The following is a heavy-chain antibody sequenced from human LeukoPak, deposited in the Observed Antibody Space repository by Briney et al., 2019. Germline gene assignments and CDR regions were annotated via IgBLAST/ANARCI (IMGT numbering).Heavy chain of an antibody. Sequence: ASVKVSCKASGGTFSSYAISWVRQAPGQGLEWMGRIIPIFGRANYAQKFQGRVTITTDESTSTAYMELSSLRSEDTAVYYCARESGYYYDSSGYYYIGYFDYWGQGTLVTVSS. CDR1: GGTFSSYA. V-gene: IGHV1-69*05. J-gene: IGHJ4*02. D-gene: IGHD3-22*01. CDR3: ARESGYYYDSSGYYYIGYFDY. CDR2: IIPIFGRA.